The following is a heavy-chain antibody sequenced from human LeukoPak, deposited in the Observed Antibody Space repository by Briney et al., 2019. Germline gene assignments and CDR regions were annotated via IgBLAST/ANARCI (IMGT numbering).Heavy chain of an antibody. V-gene: IGHV1-18*01. Sequence: ASVKVSCKASGYTFTSYGISWVRQAPGQGPEWMGWISAYNGNTNSAQKLQGRVTMTTETSTSTAYMELRSLRADDTAVYYCAGDNGDYQFDYWGQGTLVTVSS. J-gene: IGHJ4*02. CDR2: ISAYNGNT. CDR3: AGDNGDYQFDY. CDR1: GYTFTSYG. D-gene: IGHD4-17*01.